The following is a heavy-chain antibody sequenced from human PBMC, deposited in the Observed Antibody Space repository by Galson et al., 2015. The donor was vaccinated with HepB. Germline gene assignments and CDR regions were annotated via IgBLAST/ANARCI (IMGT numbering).Heavy chain of an antibody. CDR2: VASDGTNQ. CDR1: GFIFTNYG. CDR3: AKEGTPSWYYYDS. Sequence: SLRLSCAASGFIFTNYGMHWVRQAPGQALELLAVVASDGTNQYYADSVKGRFPASRDYSNNIVHLQMSSLRVEDTAVYFCAKEGTPSWYYYDSWGQGTLVTVSS. D-gene: IGHD6-13*01. V-gene: IGHV3-30*18. J-gene: IGHJ4*02.